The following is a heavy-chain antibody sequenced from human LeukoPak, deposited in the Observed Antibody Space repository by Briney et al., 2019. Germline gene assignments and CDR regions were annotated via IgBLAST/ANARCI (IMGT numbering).Heavy chain of an antibody. V-gene: IGHV3-30*18. D-gene: IGHD6-13*01. CDR2: ISKDGRDK. CDR1: GFTFSSYA. Sequence: PGGSLRLSCVDSGFTFSSYAMHWVRQAPGKGLEWVAVISKDGRDKHHADSVKGRFTISRDNSKNTLYLQMDSLRAEDTAVYFCAKDPRTAAAYYFDYWGQGILVTVSS. J-gene: IGHJ4*02. CDR3: AKDPRTAAAYYFDY.